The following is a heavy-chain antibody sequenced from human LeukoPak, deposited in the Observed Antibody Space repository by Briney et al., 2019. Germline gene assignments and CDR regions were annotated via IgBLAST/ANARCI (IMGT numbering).Heavy chain of an antibody. J-gene: IGHJ6*03. V-gene: IGHV1-46*01. D-gene: IGHD1-20*01. CDR2: INPSGGST. CDR1: GYTFTSHY. Sequence: ASVKVSCKASGYTFTSHYMHWVRQAPEQGLEWMGIINPSGGSTSYAQKFQGRVTITADESTSTAYMELSSLRSEDTAVYYCARGQYNWNDVGYYYYMDVWGKGTTVTISS. CDR3: ARGQYNWNDVGYYYYMDV.